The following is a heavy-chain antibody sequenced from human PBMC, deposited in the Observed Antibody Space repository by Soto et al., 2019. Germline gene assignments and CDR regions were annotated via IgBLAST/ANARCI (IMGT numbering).Heavy chain of an antibody. J-gene: IGHJ6*03. CDR2: IYYSGST. D-gene: IGHD4-4*01. V-gene: IGHV4-39*01. CDR3: ARRRGNRNSYSNYGYYYYYYMDV. CDR1: GGSISSSSYY. Sequence: PSETLSLTCAVSGGSISSSSYYWGWIRQPPGKGLEWIGSIYYSGSTYYNPSLKSRVTISVDTSKNQFSLKLSSVTAADTAVYYCARRRGNRNSYSNYGYYYYYYMDVWGKGTTVTVSS.